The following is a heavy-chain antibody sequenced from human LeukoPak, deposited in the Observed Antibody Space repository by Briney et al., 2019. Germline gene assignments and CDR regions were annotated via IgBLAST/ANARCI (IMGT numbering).Heavy chain of an antibody. CDR1: GGSISSSSYY. Sequence: SETLSLTCTVSGGSISSSSYYWGWIRQPPGKGLEWIGSIYYSGSTYYNPSLKSRVTMSVDTSKNQFSLKLSSVTAADTAVYYCARDLSPIEDLWFGESTSLDDAFDIWGQGTMVTVSS. J-gene: IGHJ3*02. D-gene: IGHD3-10*01. CDR3: ARDLSPIEDLWFGESTSLDDAFDI. V-gene: IGHV4-39*07. CDR2: IYYSGST.